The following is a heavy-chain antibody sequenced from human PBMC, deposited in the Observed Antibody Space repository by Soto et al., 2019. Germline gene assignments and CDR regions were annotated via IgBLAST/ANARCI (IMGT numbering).Heavy chain of an antibody. D-gene: IGHD3-10*01. CDR2: ISAYNGNT. CDR1: GYTFTSYG. Sequence: GASVKVSCKASGYTFTSYGIRWVRQAPGQGLEWMGWISAYNGNTNYAQKLQGRVTMTTDTSTSTAYMELRSLRSDDTAVYYCARDKTWFGKNWFDPWGQGTLVTVPQ. CDR3: ARDKTWFGKNWFDP. V-gene: IGHV1-18*01. J-gene: IGHJ5*02.